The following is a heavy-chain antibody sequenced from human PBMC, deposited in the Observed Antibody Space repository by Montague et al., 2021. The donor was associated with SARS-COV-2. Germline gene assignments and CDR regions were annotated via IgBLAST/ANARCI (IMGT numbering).Heavy chain of an antibody. CDR2: AYHNGKT. Sequence: SETLSLTCTVSGGSKASHYWKWIRQYPGKRPEWIGYAYHNGKTKYNPSLQSRVTISIDTSENQFSLRLNSVTAADTAVYFCARGWAFDPWGQGRLVTVSS. CDR3: ARGWAFDP. V-gene: IGHV4-59*08. D-gene: IGHD6-19*01. CDR1: GGSKASHY. J-gene: IGHJ3*01.